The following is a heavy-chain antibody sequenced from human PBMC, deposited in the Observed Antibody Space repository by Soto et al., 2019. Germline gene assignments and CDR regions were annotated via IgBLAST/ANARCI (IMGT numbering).Heavy chain of an antibody. V-gene: IGHV6-1*01. Sequence: SQTLSLTCAISGDSFSSNSAACNGIRQSPSRGLEWLGRTYYRSKGYNEYAISVKSRITINPDTSKNQFSLHLNSVTPEDTDVYYCAKIVGATADFWGQGTLVTVSS. D-gene: IGHD1-26*01. CDR3: AKIVGATADF. J-gene: IGHJ4*02. CDR2: TYYRSKGYN. CDR1: GDSFSSNSAA.